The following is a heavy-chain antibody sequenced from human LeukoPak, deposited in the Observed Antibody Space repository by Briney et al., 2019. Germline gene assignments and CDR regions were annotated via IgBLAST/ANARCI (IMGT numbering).Heavy chain of an antibody. Sequence: ASVKVSCKASGYTFTSYGISWVRQAPGQGLEWIGWISTYNGNTNYAQKLQGRVTMTTDTSTSTAYMELRSLRSDDTAVYYCARDTCSGGSCYLGNYWGQGTLVTVSS. J-gene: IGHJ4*02. CDR2: ISTYNGNT. CDR3: ARDTCSGGSCYLGNY. CDR1: GYTFTSYG. D-gene: IGHD2-15*01. V-gene: IGHV1-18*01.